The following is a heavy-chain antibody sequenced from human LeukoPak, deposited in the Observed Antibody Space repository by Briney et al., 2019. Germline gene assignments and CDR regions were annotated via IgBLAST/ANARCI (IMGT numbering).Heavy chain of an antibody. J-gene: IGHJ4*02. CDR3: ARGVATCDFWNGYV. Sequence: GGSLRLSCAASGFTFSTYWMTWVRQAPGKGLEWVANMKRDGSEVYYANSVKGHFTISRDNAKNSLYLQMNSLRAEDTAVYYCARGVATCDFWNGYVWGQGTLVTVSS. CDR2: MKRDGSEV. D-gene: IGHD3-3*01. CDR1: GFTFSTYW. V-gene: IGHV3-7*01.